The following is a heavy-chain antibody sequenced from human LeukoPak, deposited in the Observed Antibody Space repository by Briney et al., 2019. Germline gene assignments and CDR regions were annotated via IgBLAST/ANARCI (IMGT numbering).Heavy chain of an antibody. Sequence: ASVKVSCKVSGYTLTELSMHWVRQAPGKGLEWMGGFDPEDGETIYAQKFQGRVTMTEDTSTDTAYMELSSLRSEDTAVYYCVTLYCSSTSCKTNNWFDPWGQGTLVTVSS. CDR1: GYTLTELS. V-gene: IGHV1-24*01. CDR3: VTLYCSSTSCKTNNWFDP. D-gene: IGHD2-2*01. J-gene: IGHJ5*02. CDR2: FDPEDGET.